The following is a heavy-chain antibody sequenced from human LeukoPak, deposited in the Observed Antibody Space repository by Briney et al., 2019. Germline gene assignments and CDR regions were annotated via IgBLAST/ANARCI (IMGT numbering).Heavy chain of an antibody. V-gene: IGHV4-38-2*02. CDR3: ARDPLVHVAVVVPAAAFDY. Sequence: PSETLSLTCTVSGYSISSGYYWGWIRQPPGKGLEWIGSIYHSGSTYYNPSLKSRVTISVDTSKNQFSLKLSSVTAADTAVYYCARDPLVHVAVVVPAAAFDYWGQGTLVTVSS. J-gene: IGHJ4*02. D-gene: IGHD2-2*01. CDR2: IYHSGST. CDR1: GYSISSGYY.